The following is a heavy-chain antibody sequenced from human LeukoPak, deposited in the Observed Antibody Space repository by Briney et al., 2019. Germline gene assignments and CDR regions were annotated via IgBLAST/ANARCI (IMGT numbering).Heavy chain of an antibody. V-gene: IGHV5-51*01. CDR1: GFRFSNYW. J-gene: IGHJ4*02. CDR2: IYPGDSDT. D-gene: IGHD2-2*02. Sequence: GESLQISFKGSGFRFSNYWIGWVRPMPGKGLEWMGIIYPGDSDTRYSPSFQGQVTISADKTISNAYLQWRSLKATDTAMFYCARQPYCSSTSCYRLGYYFDYWGQGTLVTVSS. CDR3: ARQPYCSSTSCYRLGYYFDY.